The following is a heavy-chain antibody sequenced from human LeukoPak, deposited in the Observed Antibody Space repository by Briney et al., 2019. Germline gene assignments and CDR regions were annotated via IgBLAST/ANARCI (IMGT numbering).Heavy chain of an antibody. CDR2: MYYSGST. CDR1: GECVSSHY. J-gene: IGHJ6*02. D-gene: IGHD2-8*01. Sequence: SHTLSLTRATDGECVSSHYRAWIGQPPGKGKERIGYMYYSGSTSSNPSLKSRVTMSVDTSKNQYSLKLSSVTAADTAVYYCARMYACLYYYNMEAWGQGTTVTVSS. V-gene: IGHV4-59*08. CDR3: ARMYACLYYYNMEA.